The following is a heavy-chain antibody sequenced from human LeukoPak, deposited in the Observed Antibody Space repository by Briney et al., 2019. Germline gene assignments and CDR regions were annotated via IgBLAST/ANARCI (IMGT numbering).Heavy chain of an antibody. CDR2: ISWNSGSI. CDR1: GFTFDDYA. V-gene: IGHV3-9*01. Sequence: PGRSLRLSCAASGFTFDDYAMHWVRQAPGKGLEWVSGISWNSGSIGYADSVKGRFTISRDNSKNTLYLQMNSLRAEDTAVYYCAKAPNYYDSSGYLDYWGQGTLVTVSS. J-gene: IGHJ4*02. D-gene: IGHD3-22*01. CDR3: AKAPNYYDSSGYLDY.